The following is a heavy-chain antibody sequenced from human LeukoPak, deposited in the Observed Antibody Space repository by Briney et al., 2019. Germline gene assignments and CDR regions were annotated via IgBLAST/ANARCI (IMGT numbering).Heavy chain of an antibody. V-gene: IGHV3-33*01. CDR1: GFSFSSYG. D-gene: IGHD5-12*01. Sequence: PGRSLRLSCAASGFSFSSYGMHWVRQAPGKGLEWVAVIWYDGSNKNYAGSVKGRFTISRDNSKNTLYLQMNSLRVEDTAVYYCASHGGLWGQGTLVTVSS. CDR2: IWYDGSNK. CDR3: ASHGGL. J-gene: IGHJ4*02.